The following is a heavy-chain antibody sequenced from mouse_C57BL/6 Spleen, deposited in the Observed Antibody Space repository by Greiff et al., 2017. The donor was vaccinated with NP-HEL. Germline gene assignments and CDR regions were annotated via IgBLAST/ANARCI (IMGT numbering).Heavy chain of an antibody. Sequence: EVQVVESGGGLVQPGGSLSLSCAASGFTFTDYYMSWVRQPPGKALEWLGFIRNKANGYTTEYSASVKGRFTISRDNSQSILYLQMNALSAEDSATYYCARFVRSPQYFDVWGTGTTVTVSS. CDR2: IRNKANGYTT. J-gene: IGHJ1*03. V-gene: IGHV7-3*01. CDR1: GFTFTDYY. CDR3: ARFVRSPQYFDV.